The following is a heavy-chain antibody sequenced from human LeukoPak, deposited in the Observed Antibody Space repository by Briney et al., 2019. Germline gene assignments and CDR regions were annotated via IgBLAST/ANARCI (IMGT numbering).Heavy chain of an antibody. D-gene: IGHD6-13*01. Sequence: SVKVSCKASGGTFSSYAISWVRQAPGQGLEWMGGIIPIFGTANYAQKFQGRVTITTDESTSTAYMEPSSLRSEDTAVYYCATLYSSSFYYFDYWGQGTLVTVSS. CDR2: IIPIFGTA. CDR3: ATLYSSSFYYFDY. J-gene: IGHJ4*02. V-gene: IGHV1-69*05. CDR1: GGTFSSYA.